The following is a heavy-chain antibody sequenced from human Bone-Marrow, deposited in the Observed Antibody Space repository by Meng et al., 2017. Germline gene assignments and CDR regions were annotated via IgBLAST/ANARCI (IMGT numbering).Heavy chain of an antibody. CDR3: ASHSSSEYYYYYGMDV. D-gene: IGHD6-13*01. Sequence: GESLKFSCKGSGYSFTSYWIGWVRQMPGKGLEWMGIIYPGDSDTRYSPSFQGQVTISADKSISTAYLQWSSLKASDTAMYYCASHSSSEYYYYYGMDVWGQGTTVTVSS. CDR1: GYSFTSYW. J-gene: IGHJ6*02. CDR2: IYPGDSDT. V-gene: IGHV5-51*01.